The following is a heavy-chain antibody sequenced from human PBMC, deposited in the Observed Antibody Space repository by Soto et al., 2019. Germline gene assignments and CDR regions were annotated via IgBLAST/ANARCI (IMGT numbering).Heavy chain of an antibody. CDR2: ISGSGGST. CDR3: VKEREMATIPFDY. J-gene: IGHJ4*02. CDR1: GFTFSSYA. Sequence: GGSLRLSCAASGFTFSSYAMSWVRQAPGKGLEWVSAISGSGGSTYYADSVKGRFTISIDNAKSTLYLQVNSLRAEDTAVYYCVKEREMATIPFDYWGQGTLVTVYS. D-gene: IGHD5-12*01. V-gene: IGHV3-23*01.